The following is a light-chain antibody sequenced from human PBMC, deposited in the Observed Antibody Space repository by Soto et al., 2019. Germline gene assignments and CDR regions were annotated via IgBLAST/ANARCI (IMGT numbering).Light chain of an antibody. CDR3: LKDYSYPWT. J-gene: IGKJ1*01. Sequence: IQMTQSPSSLSASVGETATITVLASQGIRNDLGWYQQKPGKAPKLLIHAASSLESGVPTRFSGSGSGTDFTFTMSSLQAEDFATYYCLKDYSYPWTCGEGNK. V-gene: IGKV1-6*01. CDR1: QGIRND. CDR2: AAS.